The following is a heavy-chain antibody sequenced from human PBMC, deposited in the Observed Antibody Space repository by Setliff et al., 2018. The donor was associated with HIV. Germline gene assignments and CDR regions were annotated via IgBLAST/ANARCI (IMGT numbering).Heavy chain of an antibody. Sequence: SETLSLTCTVSGGSISSSSYYWGWIRQPPGKGLEWIGSIYYSGSTYYNPSLKSRVTISVDTSKNQFSLKLSSVTAADTAVYYCARHAPSGSYLPLLDYWGQGTQVTVS. V-gene: IGHV4-39*01. CDR3: ARHAPSGSYLPLLDY. J-gene: IGHJ4*02. CDR2: IYYSGST. CDR1: GGSISSSSYY. D-gene: IGHD1-26*01.